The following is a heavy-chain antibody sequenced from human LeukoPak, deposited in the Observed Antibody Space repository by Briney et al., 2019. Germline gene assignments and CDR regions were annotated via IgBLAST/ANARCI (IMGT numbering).Heavy chain of an antibody. V-gene: IGHV4-34*01. CDR3: ARHRIQDSAVDTAMVTVLVGWFDP. CDR2: INHSGST. J-gene: IGHJ5*02. Sequence: SETLSLTCAVYGGSFSGYYWIWIRQPPGKGLEWIGEINHSGSTNYNPSLKSRVTISVDTSKNQFSLKLSSVTAADTAVYYCARHRIQDSAVDTAMVTVLVGWFDPWGQGTLVTVSS. CDR1: GGSFSGYY. D-gene: IGHD5-18*01.